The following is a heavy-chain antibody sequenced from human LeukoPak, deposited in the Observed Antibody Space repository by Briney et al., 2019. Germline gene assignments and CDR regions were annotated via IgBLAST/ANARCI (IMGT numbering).Heavy chain of an antibody. CDR2: ISSRSTYI. V-gene: IGHV3-21*01. CDR1: GFTFSSYS. Sequence: GGSLRLSCAASGFTFSSYSMNWVRQAPGKGLEWVSSISSRSTYIYHADSVKGRVIISRDNGKNSLFLQMNSLRAEDTAVYFCAKSTRAVMAMMDVWGKGTTVTVSS. J-gene: IGHJ6*04. D-gene: IGHD3-16*01. CDR3: AKSTRAVMAMMDV.